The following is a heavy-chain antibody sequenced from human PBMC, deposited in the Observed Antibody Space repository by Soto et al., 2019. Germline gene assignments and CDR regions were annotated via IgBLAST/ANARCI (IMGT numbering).Heavy chain of an antibody. CDR1: GYTFTGYY. Sequence: GASVKVSCKASGYTFTGYYMHWVRQAPGQGLEWMGWINPNSGGTNYAQKFQGWVTMTRDTSISTAYMELSRLRSDDTAVYYCARGYCSSTSCYTPYYYYGMDVWGQGTTVTVSS. CDR2: INPNSGGT. J-gene: IGHJ6*02. D-gene: IGHD2-2*02. V-gene: IGHV1-2*04. CDR3: ARGYCSSTSCYTPYYYYGMDV.